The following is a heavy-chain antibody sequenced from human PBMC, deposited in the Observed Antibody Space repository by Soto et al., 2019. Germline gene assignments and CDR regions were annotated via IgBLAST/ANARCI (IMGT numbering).Heavy chain of an antibody. CDR3: ARYMIPAAISYRYYAMDV. CDR2: IIPIVETT. D-gene: IGHD2-2*01. V-gene: IGHV1-69*06. CDR1: GGTFSNYA. J-gene: IGHJ6*02. Sequence: QVQLVQSGAEVKKPGSSVKVSCKASGGTFSNYAFSWVRQVPGQGLEWMGGIIPIVETTNYAQKFQGRVTSTADKSTSTTYMELSSLSSEDTAVFFCARYMIPAAISYRYYAMDVWGQGTTVTVSS.